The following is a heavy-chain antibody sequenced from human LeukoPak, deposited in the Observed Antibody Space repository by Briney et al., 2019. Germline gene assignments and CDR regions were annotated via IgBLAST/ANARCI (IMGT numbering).Heavy chain of an antibody. CDR2: ISGSGGST. D-gene: IGHD5-18*01. Sequence: GGSLRLSCAASGYTFSSYAMSWVRQAPGKGLEWVSAISGSGGSTYYADSVKGRFTISRDNSKNTLYLQMNSLRAEDTAVYYCAKVRSYGVAPFDYWGQGTLVTVSS. V-gene: IGHV3-23*01. CDR3: AKVRSYGVAPFDY. CDR1: GYTFSSYA. J-gene: IGHJ4*02.